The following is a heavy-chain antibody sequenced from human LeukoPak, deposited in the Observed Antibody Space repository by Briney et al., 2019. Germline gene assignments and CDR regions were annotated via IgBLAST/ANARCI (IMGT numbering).Heavy chain of an antibody. V-gene: IGHV3-23*01. CDR3: ARIFSGSYFY. CDR1: GSIPFNSYS. CDR2: ITSSGETT. D-gene: IGHD1-26*01. Sequence: GGSLRLSCAASGSIPFNSYSMSWVRQAPGKGLEWVSAITSSGETTYYADSVKGRFTISRDNSKNMVYLQMNSLRAEDAATYYCARIFSGSYFYWGQGTLVTVSS. J-gene: IGHJ4*02.